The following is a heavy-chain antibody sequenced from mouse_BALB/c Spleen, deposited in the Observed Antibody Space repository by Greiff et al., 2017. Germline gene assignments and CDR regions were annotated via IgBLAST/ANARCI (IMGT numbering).Heavy chain of an antibody. J-gene: IGHJ3*01. V-gene: IGHV2-2*02. CDR1: GFSLTSYG. Sequence: QVQLQQSGPGLVQPSQSLSITCTVSGFSLTSYGVHWVRQSPGKGLEWLGVIWSGGSTDYNAAFISRLSISKDNSKSQVFFKMNSLQANDTAIYYCARSLDSSGYPFAYWGQGTLVTVSA. CDR3: ARSLDSSGYPFAY. CDR2: IWSGGST. D-gene: IGHD3-2*01.